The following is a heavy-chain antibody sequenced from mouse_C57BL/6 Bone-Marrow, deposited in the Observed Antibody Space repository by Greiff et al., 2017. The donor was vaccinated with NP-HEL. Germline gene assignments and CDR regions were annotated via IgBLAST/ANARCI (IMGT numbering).Heavy chain of an antibody. J-gene: IGHJ4*01. CDR2: IDPSDSET. Sequence: QVQLQQPGAELVRPGSSVKLSCKASGYTFTSYWMHWVKQRPIQGLEWIGNIDPSDSETHYNQKFKDKATLTVDKSSSTAYMQLSSLTSEDSAVYYCARIGAAQATGAMDYWGQGTSVTVSS. CDR3: ARIGAAQATGAMDY. V-gene: IGHV1-52*01. CDR1: GYTFTSYW. D-gene: IGHD3-2*02.